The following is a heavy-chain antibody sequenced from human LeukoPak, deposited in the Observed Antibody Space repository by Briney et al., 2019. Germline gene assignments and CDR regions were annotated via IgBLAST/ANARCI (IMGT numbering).Heavy chain of an antibody. J-gene: IGHJ4*02. Sequence: GGSLRLSCAASGFTFSSYAMSWVRQAPGKGLEWVSAISGSGGSTYYADSVKGRFTISRDKSKNTLYLQMNSLRAEDTAVYYCAKMRLEMATISLIDYWGQGTLVTVST. D-gene: IGHD5-24*01. CDR2: ISGSGGST. CDR1: GFTFSSYA. V-gene: IGHV3-23*01. CDR3: AKMRLEMATISLIDY.